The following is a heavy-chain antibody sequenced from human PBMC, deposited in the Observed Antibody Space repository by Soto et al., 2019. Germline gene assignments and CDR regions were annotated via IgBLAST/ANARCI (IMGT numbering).Heavy chain of an antibody. CDR3: ARNWGIFDY. D-gene: IGHD7-27*01. Sequence: EVQLLESGGGLVQPGGSLRLSCEASGFTFSTSAMSWVRQAPGKGLEWVSTISGSGGGKYYAASVNGRFTISGDNSKNTLLLQMNGLRAEDTALYYCARNWGIFDYWGQGTLVTVSS. CDR2: ISGSGGGK. V-gene: IGHV3-23*01. J-gene: IGHJ4*02. CDR1: GFTFSTSA.